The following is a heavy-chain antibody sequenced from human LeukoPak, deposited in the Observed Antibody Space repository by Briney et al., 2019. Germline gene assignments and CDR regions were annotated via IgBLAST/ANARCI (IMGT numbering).Heavy chain of an antibody. CDR1: GFTVSSNY. CDR3: ARADYGDYEESYYYYMDV. D-gene: IGHD4-17*01. CDR2: ISSSSSYI. J-gene: IGHJ6*03. V-gene: IGHV3-21*01. Sequence: PGGSLRLSCAASGFTVSSNYMSWVRQAPGKGLEWVSSISSSSSYIYYADSVKGRFTISRDNAKNSLYPQMNSLRAEDTAVYYCARADYGDYEESYYYYMDVWGKGTTVTISS.